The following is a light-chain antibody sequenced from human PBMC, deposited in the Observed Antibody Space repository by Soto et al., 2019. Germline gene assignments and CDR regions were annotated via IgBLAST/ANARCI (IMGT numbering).Light chain of an antibody. V-gene: IGKV3-15*01. CDR2: GAS. CDR1: QSVSSN. Sequence: EIVMTQSPATLSVSPGERATLSCRASQSVSSNLAWYQQKLGQDPRLLIYGASARATGIPARFSGSGSETEFTLTISRLEPEDFAVYYCQQYGSSGTFGQGTKVDIK. J-gene: IGKJ1*01. CDR3: QQYGSSGT.